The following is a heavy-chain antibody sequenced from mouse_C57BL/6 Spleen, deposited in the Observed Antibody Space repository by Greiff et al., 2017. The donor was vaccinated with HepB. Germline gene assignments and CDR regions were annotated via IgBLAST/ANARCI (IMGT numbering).Heavy chain of an antibody. V-gene: IGHV5-6*01. J-gene: IGHJ1*03. CDR2: ISSGGSYT. CDR3: ARHPHYGSSYDWYFDV. CDR1: GFTFSSYG. Sequence: EVKLMESGGDLVKPGGSLKLSCAASGFTFSSYGMSWVRQTPDKRLEWVATISSGGSYTYYPDSVKGRFTISRDNAKNTLYLQMSSLKSEDTAMYYCARHPHYGSSYDWYFDVWGTGTTVTVSS. D-gene: IGHD1-1*01.